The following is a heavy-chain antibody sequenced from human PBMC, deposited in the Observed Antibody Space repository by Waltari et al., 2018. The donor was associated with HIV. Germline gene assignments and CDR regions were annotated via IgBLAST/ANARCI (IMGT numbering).Heavy chain of an antibody. V-gene: IGHV1-2*02. CDR2: INPKSGGR. Sequence: QVQLVQSGAEGKKPGASVKVSCKASGYTVTDYYVHWVRQAPGQRLEWMGWINPKSGGRKFAQKFQGRVTMTWDTSITTAYMELHRLRSDDTAVYYCARRSWDLWGQGTLLTVSS. CDR3: ARRSWDL. J-gene: IGHJ5*02. CDR1: GYTVTDYY.